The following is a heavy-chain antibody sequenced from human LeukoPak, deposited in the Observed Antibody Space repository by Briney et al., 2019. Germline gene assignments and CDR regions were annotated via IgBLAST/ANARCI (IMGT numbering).Heavy chain of an antibody. CDR2: ISYDGSNK. Sequence: GGSLRLSCAASGFTFSSYAMHWVRQAPGKGLEWVAVISYDGSNKYYADSVKGRFTISRDNSNNTLYLQMTSLRAEDTAVYYCAGEGVDIVATEAFDYSGQGTLVTVSS. D-gene: IGHD5-12*01. V-gene: IGHV3-30*01. CDR3: AGEGVDIVATEAFDY. J-gene: IGHJ4*02. CDR1: GFTFSSYA.